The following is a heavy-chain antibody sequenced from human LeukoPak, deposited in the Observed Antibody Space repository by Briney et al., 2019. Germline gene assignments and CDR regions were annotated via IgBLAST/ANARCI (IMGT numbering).Heavy chain of an antibody. J-gene: IGHJ5*02. V-gene: IGHV3-33*01. CDR3: ARDPDSGSYGGYWFDP. Sequence: GGSLRLSCAASGFTFSSYGMHWVRQAPGKGLEWVAVIWYDGSNKYYADSVKGRFTISRDNSKNTLYLQMNSLRAEDTAVYYCARDPDSGSYGGYWFDPWGQGTLVTVSS. D-gene: IGHD1-26*01. CDR2: IWYDGSNK. CDR1: GFTFSSYG.